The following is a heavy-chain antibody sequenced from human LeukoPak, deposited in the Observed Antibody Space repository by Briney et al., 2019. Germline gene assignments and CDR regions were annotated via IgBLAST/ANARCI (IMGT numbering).Heavy chain of an antibody. CDR2: IKQEGSEK. CDR1: GFTFSTYW. CDR3: ARLDSASSRGDAFHI. V-gene: IGHV3-7*01. D-gene: IGHD1-26*01. J-gene: IGHJ3*02. Sequence: GGSLRLSCAASGFTFSTYWMSWVRLTPGKGLEWVANIKQEGSEKYYVDSVKGRFTISRDNAENSLYLQMNSLRAEDTAVYYCARLDSASSRGDAFHIWGQGTMVTVSS.